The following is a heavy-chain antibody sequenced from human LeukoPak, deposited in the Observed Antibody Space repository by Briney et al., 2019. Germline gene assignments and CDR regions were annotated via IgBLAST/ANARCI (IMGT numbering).Heavy chain of an antibody. Sequence: GGSLRLSCAASGFTFSTYWMHWVRQAPGKGLVWVSRISSGGGSVSYADSVRGRFTISRDNAKNTMYLQMNGLRAEDTAVYFCARYSSSWHANDYWGQGTLVTVSS. CDR3: ARYSSSWHANDY. D-gene: IGHD6-13*01. CDR1: GFTFSTYW. V-gene: IGHV3-74*01. CDR2: ISSGGGSV. J-gene: IGHJ4*02.